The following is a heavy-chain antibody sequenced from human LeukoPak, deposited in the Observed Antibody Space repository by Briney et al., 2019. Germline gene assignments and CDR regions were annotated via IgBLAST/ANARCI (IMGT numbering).Heavy chain of an antibody. CDR3: AKDLYYYGSGISTNWFDP. CDR1: GFTFSSYG. V-gene: IGHV3-30*18. J-gene: IGHJ5*02. CDR2: ISYDGSNK. Sequence: GRSLRLSCAASGFTFSSYGMHWVRQAPGKGLEWVAVISYDGSNKYYADSVKGRFTISRDNSKNTLYLQMNSLRAEDTAVYYCAKDLYYYGSGISTNWFDPWGQGTLVTGSS. D-gene: IGHD3-10*01.